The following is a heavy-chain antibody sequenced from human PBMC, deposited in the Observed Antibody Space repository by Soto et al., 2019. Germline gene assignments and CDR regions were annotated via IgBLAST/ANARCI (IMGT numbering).Heavy chain of an antibody. CDR3: ARDNALVRGVESDYYYGMDV. CDR2: IYYSGST. CDR1: GGSINSGGYS. Sequence: QVQLQESGPGLVKPSQTLSLTCTVSGGSINSGGYSWSWIRQHPGKGLEWIGYIYYSGSTYYNPSLKSRVTISVDTSKNQFSLKLSSVTAADTAVYYCARDNALVRGVESDYYYGMDVWGQWTTVTVSS. D-gene: IGHD3-10*01. J-gene: IGHJ6*02. V-gene: IGHV4-31*03.